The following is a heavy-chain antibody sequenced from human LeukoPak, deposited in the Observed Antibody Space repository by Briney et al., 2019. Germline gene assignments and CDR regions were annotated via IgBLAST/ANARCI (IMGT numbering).Heavy chain of an antibody. CDR3: ARDVYCSGGSCDAHFDY. D-gene: IGHD2-15*01. Sequence: GGSLRLSCAASGFTFSSYSMNWVRQAPGKGLEWVSSISSSSYIYYADSVKGRFTISRDNAKNSLYLQMNSLRAEDTAVYYCARDVYCSGGSCDAHFDYWGQGTLVTVSS. CDR1: GFTFSSYS. J-gene: IGHJ4*02. V-gene: IGHV3-21*01. CDR2: ISSSSYI.